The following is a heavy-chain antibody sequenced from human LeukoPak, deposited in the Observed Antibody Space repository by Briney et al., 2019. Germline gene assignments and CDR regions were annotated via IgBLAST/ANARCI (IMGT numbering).Heavy chain of an antibody. D-gene: IGHD1-26*01. Sequence: GGSLRLSCAASGFTFSSYSMNWVRQAPGKGLEWVSSISSSSSYIYYPDSVKGRFTISRDNAKNSLYLQMNSLRAEDTAVYYCARKDGIVGAPDAFDIWGQGTMVTVSS. CDR3: ARKDGIVGAPDAFDI. V-gene: IGHV3-21*01. J-gene: IGHJ3*02. CDR1: GFTFSSYS. CDR2: ISSSSSYI.